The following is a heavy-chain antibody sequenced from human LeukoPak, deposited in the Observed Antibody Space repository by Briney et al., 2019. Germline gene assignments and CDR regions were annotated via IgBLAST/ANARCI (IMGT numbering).Heavy chain of an antibody. V-gene: IGHV1-46*01. Sequence: GASVKVSCKASAYTFTSYYIHWVRQAPGQGLEWMGIINPSGGTTNYAQDFQGRVTMTGDTSTSTVYMELSSLRSEDTAVYYCARRELAGSTAYFDYWGQGTLVTVSS. CDR2: INPSGGTT. CDR1: AYTFTSYY. D-gene: IGHD1-26*01. CDR3: ARRELAGSTAYFDY. J-gene: IGHJ4*02.